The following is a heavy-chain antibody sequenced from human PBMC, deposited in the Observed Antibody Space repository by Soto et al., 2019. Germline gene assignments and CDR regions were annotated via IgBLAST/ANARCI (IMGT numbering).Heavy chain of an antibody. CDR2: IHDSGRS. Sequence: QVQLQESGPGLVKPSETLSLTCTVSSDSITNYYWSWIRQSPGKGLEWIGYIHDSGRSNYNPSLKGRVKISVDTSKNQFSLKLTSVTAADTAVYYCARVGGARGWYWGQGTLVTVSS. CDR1: SDSITNYY. J-gene: IGHJ4*02. D-gene: IGHD2-15*01. CDR3: ARVGGARGWY. V-gene: IGHV4-59*01.